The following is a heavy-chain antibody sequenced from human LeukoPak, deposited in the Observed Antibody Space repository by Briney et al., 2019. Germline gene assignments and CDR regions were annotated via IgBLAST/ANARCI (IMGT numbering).Heavy chain of an antibody. D-gene: IGHD6-13*01. CDR1: GFTFSSYW. J-gene: IGHJ4*02. V-gene: IGHV3-7*01. CDR2: IKQDGSEK. Sequence: PGGSLRLSCAASGFTFSSYWMSWVRQAPGKGLEWVANIKQDGSEKYYVDSVKGRFTISRGNAKNSLYLQMNSLRAEDTAVYYCAKDPHRVYSSSWYYFDYWGQGTLVTVSS. CDR3: AKDPHRVYSSSWYYFDY.